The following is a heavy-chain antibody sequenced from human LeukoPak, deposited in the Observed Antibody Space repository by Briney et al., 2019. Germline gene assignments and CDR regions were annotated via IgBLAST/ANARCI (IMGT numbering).Heavy chain of an antibody. J-gene: IGHJ3*02. D-gene: IGHD3-10*01. V-gene: IGHV4-39*01. CDR1: GGSISSSSYY. CDR2: IYYSGST. CDR3: ARHRLLWFGEPSRAFDI. Sequence: SETLSLTCTVSGGSISSSSYYWGWIRQPPGKGLEWIGSIYYSGSTYYNPSLKSRVTISVDTSKNQFSLKLSSVTAADTAVYYCARHRLLWFGEPSRAFDIWGQGTMVTVSS.